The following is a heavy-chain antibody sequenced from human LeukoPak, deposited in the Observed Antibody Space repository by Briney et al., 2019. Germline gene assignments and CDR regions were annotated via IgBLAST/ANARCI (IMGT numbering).Heavy chain of an antibody. CDR1: GGSFSGYY. Sequence: PSETLSLTCAVYGGSFSGYYWSWIRQPPGKGLEWIGEINNSGSTNYNPSLKSRVTISVDTSKNQFSLKLSSVTAADTAVYYCARGRRGYSYGYSRLFDYWGQGTLVTVSS. D-gene: IGHD5-18*01. V-gene: IGHV4-34*01. CDR2: INNSGST. CDR3: ARGRRGYSYGYSRLFDY. J-gene: IGHJ4*02.